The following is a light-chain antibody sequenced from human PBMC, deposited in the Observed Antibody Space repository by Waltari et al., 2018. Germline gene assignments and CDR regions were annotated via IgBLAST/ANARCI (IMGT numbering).Light chain of an antibody. J-gene: IGLJ3*02. CDR1: SSDVGSYNL. V-gene: IGLV2-23*02. Sequence: QSALTQPASVSGSPGQSITISCTGTSSDVGSYNLVSWYHQYPGKAPKLMIYEVNKRPSGVSHRVSGSKSGNTASLTISGLQAEDEADYYCCSYAGGSTPWVFGGGTKLTVL. CDR3: CSYAGGSTPWV. CDR2: EVN.